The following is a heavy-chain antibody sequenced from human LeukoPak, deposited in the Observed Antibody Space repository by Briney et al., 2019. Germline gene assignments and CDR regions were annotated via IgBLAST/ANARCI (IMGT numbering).Heavy chain of an antibody. CDR3: ARDRQLRHFDWPLGY. CDR2: INAGNGNT. V-gene: IGHV1-3*01. Sequence: ASVKVSCKASGYTFTSYAMHWVRQAPGQRLEWMGWINAGNGNTKYSQKFQGRVTITRDTSASTAYMELSSLRSEDTAVYYCARDRQLRHFDWPLGYWGQGTLVTVSS. J-gene: IGHJ4*02. D-gene: IGHD3-9*01. CDR1: GYTFTSYA.